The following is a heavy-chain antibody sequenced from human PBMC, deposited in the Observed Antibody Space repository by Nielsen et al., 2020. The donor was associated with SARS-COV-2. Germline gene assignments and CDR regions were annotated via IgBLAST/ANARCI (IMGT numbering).Heavy chain of an antibody. CDR2: INPSGGNT. CDR1: GYTFTSYY. CDR3: ARTPVRITIFGVVNPGNWFDP. D-gene: IGHD3-3*01. J-gene: IGHJ5*02. Sequence: ASVKVSCKASGYTFTSYYMHWVRQAPGQGLEWMGVINPSGGNTNYAQKLQGRVTMTTDTSTSTAYMELRSLRSDDTAVYYCARTPVRITIFGVVNPGNWFDPWGQGTLVTVSS. V-gene: IGHV1-46*01.